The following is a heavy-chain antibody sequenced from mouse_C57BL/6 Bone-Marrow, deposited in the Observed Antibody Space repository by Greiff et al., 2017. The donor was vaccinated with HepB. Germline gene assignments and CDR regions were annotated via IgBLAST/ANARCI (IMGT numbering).Heavy chain of an antibody. D-gene: IGHD2-4*01. CDR2: INPSTGGT. CDR3: AREGIYYDYFDY. CDR1: GYSFTGYY. Sequence: VQLKESGPELVKPGASVKITCKASGYSFTGYYMNWVKQSPEKSLEWIGEINPSTGGTTYKQKFKAKATLTVDKSSSTAYMQLKSLTSEDSAVYYCAREGIYYDYFDYWGQGTTLTVSS. V-gene: IGHV1-42*01. J-gene: IGHJ2*01.